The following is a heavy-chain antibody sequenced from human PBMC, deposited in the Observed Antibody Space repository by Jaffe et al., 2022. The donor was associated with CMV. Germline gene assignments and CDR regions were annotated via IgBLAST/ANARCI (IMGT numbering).Heavy chain of an antibody. V-gene: IGHV4-34*01. CDR3: ARVTVITSHYYDSSGYYYPFDY. CDR2: INHSGST. Sequence: QVQLQQWGAGLLKPSETLSLTCAVYGGSFSGYYWSWIRQPPGKGLEWIGEINHSGSTNYNPSLKSRVTISVDTSKNQFSLKLSSVTAADTAVYYCARVTVITSHYYDSSGYYYPFDYWGQGTLVTVSS. CDR1: GGSFSGYY. J-gene: IGHJ4*02. D-gene: IGHD3-22*01.